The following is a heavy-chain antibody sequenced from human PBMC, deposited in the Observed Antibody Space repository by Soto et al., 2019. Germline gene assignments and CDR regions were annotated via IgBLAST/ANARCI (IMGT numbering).Heavy chain of an antibody. CDR3: ARDGGATANFDY. CDR1: GGTFSSYA. V-gene: IGHV1-69*13. Sequence: SVKVSCKASGGTFSSYAISWVRQAPGQGLEWMGGIIPIFGTANYAQKFQGRVTITADESTSTAYMELSSLRSEDTAVYYCARDGGATANFDYWGQGTLVTVSS. D-gene: IGHD4-4*01. CDR2: IIPIFGTA. J-gene: IGHJ4*02.